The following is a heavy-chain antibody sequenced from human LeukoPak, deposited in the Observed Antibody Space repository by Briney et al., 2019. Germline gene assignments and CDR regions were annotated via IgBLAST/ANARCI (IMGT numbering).Heavy chain of an antibody. D-gene: IGHD5-18*01. J-gene: IGHJ4*02. V-gene: IGHV3-30*18. CDR2: ISYDGSNK. CDR3: AKGLQLWAPIDY. CDR1: GFTFNSYG. Sequence: GGSLRLSCAASGFTFNSYGMHWVRQAPGKGLEWVADISYDGSNKYYADSVKGRFTISRDNSKNTLYLQMNSLRAEDTAVYYCAKGLQLWAPIDYWGQGTLVTVSS.